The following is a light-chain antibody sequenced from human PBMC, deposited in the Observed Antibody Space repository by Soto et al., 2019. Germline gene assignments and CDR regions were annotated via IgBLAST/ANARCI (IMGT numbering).Light chain of an antibody. Sequence: DIQMTQSPSTLSASVGDRVTITCRASEFVNKWLAWYQQKPGKAPKLLIYKASDLDNGVSSRFSGSGSGTQFTLTINRVQPDDSATYYCQQYISYCSFGQGPRLDI. CDR3: QQYISYCS. J-gene: IGKJ2*01. CDR2: KAS. CDR1: EFVNKW. V-gene: IGKV1-5*03.